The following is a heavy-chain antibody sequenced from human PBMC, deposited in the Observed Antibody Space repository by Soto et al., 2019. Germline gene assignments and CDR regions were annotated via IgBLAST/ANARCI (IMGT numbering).Heavy chain of an antibody. V-gene: IGHV1-24*01. Sequence: GASVKVSCKASGYTLTELSMHWVRQAPGKGLEWMGGFDPEDGETIYAQKFQGRVTMTEDTSTDTAYMELSSLRSEDTAVYYCATTYGFYDYVWGSYRPGSGWFDPWGQGTLVTVSS. CDR1: GYTLTELS. D-gene: IGHD3-16*02. CDR2: FDPEDGET. CDR3: ATTYGFYDYVWGSYRPGSGWFDP. J-gene: IGHJ5*02.